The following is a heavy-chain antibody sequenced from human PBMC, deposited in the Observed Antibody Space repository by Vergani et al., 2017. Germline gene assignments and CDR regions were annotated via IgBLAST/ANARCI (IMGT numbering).Heavy chain of an antibody. J-gene: IGHJ5*02. CDR2: INPSGGST. CDR1: GYTFTSYY. V-gene: IGHV1-46*01. Sequence: QVQLVQSGAEVKKPGASVKVSCKASGYTFTSYYMHWVRQAPGQGLEWMGIINPSGGSTSYAQKFQGRVTMTRDTSTSTVYMELSSLRSDDTAVYYCARDGQRRYYDSSGYLTWGQGTLVTVSS. D-gene: IGHD3-22*01. CDR3: ARDGQRRYYDSSGYLT.